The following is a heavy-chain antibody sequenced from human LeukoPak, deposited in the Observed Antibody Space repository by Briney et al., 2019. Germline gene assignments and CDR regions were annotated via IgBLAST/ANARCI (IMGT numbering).Heavy chain of an antibody. D-gene: IGHD6-6*01. V-gene: IGHV3-30-3*01. CDR2: ISYDGSNK. J-gene: IGHJ5*02. Sequence: GGSLRLSCAASGFTFSSYAMHWVRQAPGKGLEWVAVISYDGSNKYYADSVKGRFTISRDNSKNTLYLQMNSLRAEDTAVYYCARDFNWEASSSSENWFDPWGQGTLVTVSS. CDR1: GFTFSSYA. CDR3: ARDFNWEASSSSENWFDP.